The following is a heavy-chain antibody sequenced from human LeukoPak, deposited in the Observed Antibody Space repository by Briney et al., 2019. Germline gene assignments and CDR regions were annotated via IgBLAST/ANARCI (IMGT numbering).Heavy chain of an antibody. D-gene: IGHD5-18*01. Sequence: QAGGSLRLSCTASGFTFGDYAMSWFRQAPGKGLEWVGSIRSKAYGGTTEYAASVKGRFTISRDDSKSIAYLQMNSLKTEDTAVYYCTRVNTAMVLDYWGQGTLVTVSS. CDR1: GFTFGDYA. CDR2: IRSKAYGGTT. V-gene: IGHV3-49*03. J-gene: IGHJ4*02. CDR3: TRVNTAMVLDY.